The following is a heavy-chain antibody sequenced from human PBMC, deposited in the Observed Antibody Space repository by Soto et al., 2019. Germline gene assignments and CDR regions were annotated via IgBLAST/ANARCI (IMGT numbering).Heavy chain of an antibody. V-gene: IGHV1-2*02. J-gene: IGHJ4*02. Sequence: QVQLVQSGAEVKKPGASVKVSCKASGYTFTTYYMHWVRQAPGQGLEWMGWINPNSGDTNSAQKIQGRVTMTRDTFIRIAYMELGSLTSDDTAVYYCATNGEVGDLSYWGQGTMVTVSS. CDR3: ATNGEVGDLSY. CDR2: INPNSGDT. CDR1: GYTFTTYY. D-gene: IGHD1-26*01.